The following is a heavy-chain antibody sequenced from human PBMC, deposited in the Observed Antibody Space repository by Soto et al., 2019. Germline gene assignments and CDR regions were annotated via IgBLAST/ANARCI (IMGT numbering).Heavy chain of an antibody. CDR3: SILEGA. D-gene: IGHD2-21*01. V-gene: IGHV3-72*01. Sequence: EVQLVESGGGLVQPGGSLTLSCAVSGLTFGDHYMEWVRQAPGKGLEWVARSRNKAKSYSTDFAASVKGRFTISRDESKNSMNLQMQSLMTEDTAVYYCSILEGAWGQGTLVTVSS. CDR2: SRNKAKSYST. CDR1: GLTFGDHY. J-gene: IGHJ5*02.